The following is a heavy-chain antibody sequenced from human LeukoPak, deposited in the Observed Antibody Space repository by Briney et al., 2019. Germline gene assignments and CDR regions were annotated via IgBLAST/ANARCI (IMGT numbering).Heavy chain of an antibody. Sequence: GGSLRLSCAASGFTFSSYWMHWVRHAPGKGLVWVSRINTDGSSTSYADSVKGRFTISRDNAKNTLYLQMNSLSSEDTAVYYCANSKVPRESCSATSCYAGFGPFDIWGHGTMVTVSS. CDR3: ANSKVPRESCSATSCYAGFGPFDI. V-gene: IGHV3-74*01. CDR2: INTDGSST. J-gene: IGHJ3*02. D-gene: IGHD2-2*01. CDR1: GFTFSSYW.